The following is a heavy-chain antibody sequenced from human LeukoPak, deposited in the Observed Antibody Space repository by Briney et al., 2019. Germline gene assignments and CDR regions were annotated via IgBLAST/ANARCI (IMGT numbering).Heavy chain of an antibody. Sequence: SKTLSLTCAVSGGSISSSNWWSWVRQPPGKGLEWIGEIYHNGSTNYNPSLKSRVTISVDKSKNQFSLKLSSVTAADTAVYYCARVPLTIFGVVIYTDYYYGMDVWGQGTTVTVSS. CDR3: ARVPLTIFGVVIYTDYYYGMDV. CDR1: GGSISSSNW. V-gene: IGHV4-4*02. D-gene: IGHD3-3*01. CDR2: IYHNGST. J-gene: IGHJ6*02.